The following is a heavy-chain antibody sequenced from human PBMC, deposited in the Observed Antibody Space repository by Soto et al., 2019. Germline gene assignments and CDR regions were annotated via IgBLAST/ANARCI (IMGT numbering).Heavy chain of an antibody. Sequence: GGSLRLSCTASGFTFGDYAMSWFRQAPGKGLEWVGFIRSKAYGGTTEYAASVKGRFTISRDDSKSIAYLQMNSLKTEDTAVYYCTSMSLPREPNYFHYWGQAILVTVSS. J-gene: IGHJ4*02. D-gene: IGHD1-1*01. CDR3: TSMSLPREPNYFHY. CDR2: IRSKAYGGTT. V-gene: IGHV3-49*03. CDR1: GFTFGDYA.